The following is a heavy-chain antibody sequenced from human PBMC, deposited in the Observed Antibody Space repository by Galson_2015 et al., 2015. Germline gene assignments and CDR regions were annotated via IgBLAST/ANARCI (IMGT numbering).Heavy chain of an antibody. CDR2: ISTSGST. CDR1: GGSISSGHYY. D-gene: IGHD3-10*01. CDR3: GRDLLPLWFGESGADYNRYNMDV. V-gene: IGHV4-61*02. J-gene: IGHJ6*02. Sequence: TLSLTCTVSGGSISSGHYYWNWIRQPAGKGLEWIGRISTSGSTNYNPSLKSRVTMSVDTSKNQISLKVRSVTAADTAVYYCGRDLLPLWFGESGADYNRYNMDVWGRGTTVTVSS.